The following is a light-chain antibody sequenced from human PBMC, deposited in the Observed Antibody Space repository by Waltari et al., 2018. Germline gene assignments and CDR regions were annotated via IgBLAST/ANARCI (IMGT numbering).Light chain of an antibody. J-gene: IGKJ1*01. V-gene: IGKV3-20*01. CDR2: GAS. Sequence: SCRASQRVRGSLAWYQQKAGQAPRRLIYGASSRATGIPDRFSGSGSGTDFSLTISRLEPEDFAVYYCQHYVRLPATFGQGTKVEI. CDR3: QHYVRLPAT. CDR1: QRVRGS.